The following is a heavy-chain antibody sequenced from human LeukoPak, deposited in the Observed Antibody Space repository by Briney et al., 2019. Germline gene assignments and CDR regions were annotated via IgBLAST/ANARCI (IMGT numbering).Heavy chain of an antibody. Sequence: SETLSLTCTVSGGSISSSNYYWGWIRQPPGKGLEWIGSISYSGSTYYNPSLRGRVTISVDTSKNQFSLKLSSVTAADTAVYYCARGGSRIAARQGWFDPWGQGTLVTVSS. J-gene: IGHJ5*02. CDR2: ISYSGST. D-gene: IGHD6-6*01. CDR3: ARGGSRIAARQGWFDP. CDR1: GGSISSSNYY. V-gene: IGHV4-39*01.